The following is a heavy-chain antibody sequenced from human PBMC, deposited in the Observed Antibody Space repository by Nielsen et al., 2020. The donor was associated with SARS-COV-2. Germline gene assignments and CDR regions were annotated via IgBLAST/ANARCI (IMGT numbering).Heavy chain of an antibody. D-gene: IGHD5-12*01. V-gene: IGHV4-34*10. CDR2: INQSGRT. CDR1: GRSLTGYQ. Sequence: SETLSLTCGVSGRSLTGYQWTWLRQPPGKGLEWLGDINQSGRTKTNPSLRSRLTMSVDTSRNQFSLRLTSVTAADTAMYYCVNGGRYSDGWSLWYWDKGSLVTVSS. CDR3: VNGGRYSDGWSLWY. J-gene: IGHJ4*02.